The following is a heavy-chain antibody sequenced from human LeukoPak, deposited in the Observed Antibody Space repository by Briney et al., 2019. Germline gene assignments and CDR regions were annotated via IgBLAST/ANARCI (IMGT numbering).Heavy chain of an antibody. D-gene: IGHD2-2*01. CDR1: GFTFSSYW. CDR2: IKQDGSEK. V-gene: IGHV3-7*01. Sequence: GGSLRLSCAASGFTFSSYWMSWVRQAPGKGLEWVANIKQDGSEKYYVDSVKGRFTISRDNAKNSLYLQMNSPRAEDTAVYYCARGIVVVPAARRVNWFDPWGQGTLVTVSS. CDR3: ARGIVVVPAARRVNWFDP. J-gene: IGHJ5*02.